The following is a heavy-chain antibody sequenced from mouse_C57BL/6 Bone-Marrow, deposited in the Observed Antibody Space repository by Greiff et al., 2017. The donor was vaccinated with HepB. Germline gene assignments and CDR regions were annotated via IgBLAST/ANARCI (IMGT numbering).Heavy chain of an antibody. CDR2: IYHRSGNT. CDR3: ASPRYFDV. V-gene: IGHV1-81*01. CDR1: GFTFTSYG. Sequence: QVKLLQSGAELARPGASLKLSCTASGFTFTSYGISWVQQRTGKGLEWIGDIYHRSGNTYYKEKFKGKFTLTADKASSTAYMEIRSLTSEDTAVYFCASPRYFDVWGTGTAVTVSA. J-gene: IGHJ1*03.